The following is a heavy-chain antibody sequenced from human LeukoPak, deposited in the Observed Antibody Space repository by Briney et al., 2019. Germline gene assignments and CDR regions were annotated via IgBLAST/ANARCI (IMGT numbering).Heavy chain of an antibody. CDR3: AKDGYCSSTSCYREPGY. D-gene: IGHD2-2*02. Sequence: GGFLRLSCAASGFTFSSYGMHWVRQAPGKGLEWVAFIRYDGSNKYYADSVKGRFTISRDNSKNTLYLQMNSLRAEDTAVYYCAKDGYCSSTSCYREPGYWGQGTLVTVSS. CDR1: GFTFSSYG. J-gene: IGHJ4*02. CDR2: IRYDGSNK. V-gene: IGHV3-30*02.